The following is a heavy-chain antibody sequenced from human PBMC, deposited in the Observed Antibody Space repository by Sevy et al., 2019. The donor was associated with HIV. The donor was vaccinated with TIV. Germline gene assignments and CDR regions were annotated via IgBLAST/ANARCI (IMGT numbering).Heavy chain of an antibody. V-gene: IGHV1-8*01. CDR1: GYTFTSYD. CDR3: AGGGPARGDF. CDR2: MNVYNAKT. J-gene: IGHJ4*02. Sequence: ASVKVSCKASGYTFTSYDIHWVRQAAGQGLEWMGWMNVYNAKTNFAQKFQDRVTVTRDTSITTAYMELGSLRSDDTAVYYCAGGGPARGDFWGQGTLVTVSS. D-gene: IGHD3-10*01.